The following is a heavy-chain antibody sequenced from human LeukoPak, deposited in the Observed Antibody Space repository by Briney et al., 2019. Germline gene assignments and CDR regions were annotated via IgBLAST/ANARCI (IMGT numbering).Heavy chain of an antibody. Sequence: GGSLRLSCAASGFILSSYSINWVRQAPGKGLEWVSFISSSSTYIYYADSVKGRFTISRDNAKNPLYLQMNSLRAEDTAVYYCARDRDMVLPPAGLDVWGRGATVTVSS. J-gene: IGHJ6*04. D-gene: IGHD2-8*01. CDR2: ISSSSTYI. CDR3: ARDRDMVLPPAGLDV. CDR1: GFILSSYS. V-gene: IGHV3-21*01.